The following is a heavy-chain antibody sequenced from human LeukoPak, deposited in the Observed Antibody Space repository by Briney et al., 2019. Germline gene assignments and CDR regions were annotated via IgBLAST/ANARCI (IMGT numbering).Heavy chain of an antibody. CDR1: GFTLSSYW. J-gene: IGHJ1*01. Sequence: GGSLRLSCAASGFTLSSYWMHWVRQAPGKGLVWVSRMNIDGSSISYADSVKGRFTISRDNAKNSLYLQMNSLRAEDTAVYYCATYSSLNRREFQYWGQGTLLTVSS. V-gene: IGHV3-74*01. CDR2: MNIDGSSI. CDR3: ATYSSLNRREFQY. D-gene: IGHD3-22*01.